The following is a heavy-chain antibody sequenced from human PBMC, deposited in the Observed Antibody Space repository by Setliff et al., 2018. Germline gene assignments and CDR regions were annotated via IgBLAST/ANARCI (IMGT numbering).Heavy chain of an antibody. J-gene: IGHJ3*02. V-gene: IGHV1-18*01. CDR2: ISAYNDNT. CDR3: ARSFNSGFYHQRDAYDI. D-gene: IGHD5-12*01. CDR1: CYSFSDSV. Sequence: GASVQVSCQTSCYSFSDSVVSWVRQAPGQGLEWVGWISAYNDNTNSAEKFQDRITITTDTSTSTSYMELRSLRSDGTAVYYCARSFNSGFYHQRDAYDIWGQGTLVTVSS.